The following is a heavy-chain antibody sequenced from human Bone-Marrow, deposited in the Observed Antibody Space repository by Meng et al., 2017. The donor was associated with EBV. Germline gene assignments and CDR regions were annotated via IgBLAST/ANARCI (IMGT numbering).Heavy chain of an antibody. V-gene: IGHV4-4*02. CDR3: AAGFRELVRSRDY. Sequence: VQLQESGQRLVKPSGTLSLACVVSGGSIRSSNWWSWVRHPPGKGLEWIGEIFYGGSTNYNPSLESRVTISVDKSKNQFSLKLSSVTAADTAVYYCAAGFRELVRSRDYWGQGTLVTVSS. CDR2: IFYGGST. D-gene: IGHD3-10*01. J-gene: IGHJ4*02. CDR1: GGSIRSSNW.